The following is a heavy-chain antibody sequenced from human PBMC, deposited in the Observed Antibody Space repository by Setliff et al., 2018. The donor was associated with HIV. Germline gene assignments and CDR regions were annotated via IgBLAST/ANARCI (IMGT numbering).Heavy chain of an antibody. CDR3: ARWGDGYNSYDS. Sequence: ASETLSLTCTVSGYSISSGYYWSWIRQPPGKGLEWIGTVYYDASTIYTPSLNSRVIISVDTSKSQLSLNLSSVTAADTAVYYCARWGDGYNSYDSWGQGTLVTVSS. CDR2: VYYDAST. J-gene: IGHJ4*02. D-gene: IGHD5-12*01. CDR1: GYSISSGYY. V-gene: IGHV4-38-2*02.